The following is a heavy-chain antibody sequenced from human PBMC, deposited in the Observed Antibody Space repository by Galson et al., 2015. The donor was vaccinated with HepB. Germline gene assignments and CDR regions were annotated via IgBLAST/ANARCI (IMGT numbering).Heavy chain of an antibody. D-gene: IGHD3-3*01. J-gene: IGHJ3*02. CDR2: IWYDGSNK. CDR3: ARSGLEQFHHAFDI. V-gene: IGHV3-33*08. Sequence: SLRLSCAASGFTFSSYGMHWVRQAPGKGLEWVAVIWYDGSNKYYADSVKGRFTISRDNSKNTLYLQMNSLRTEDTAVYYCARSGLEQFHHAFDIWGQGTMVTVSS. CDR1: GFTFSSYG.